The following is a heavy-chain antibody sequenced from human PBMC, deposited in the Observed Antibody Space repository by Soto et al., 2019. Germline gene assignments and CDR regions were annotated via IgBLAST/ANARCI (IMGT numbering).Heavy chain of an antibody. D-gene: IGHD3-22*01. J-gene: IGHJ5*02. CDR1: RDSISAYS. CDR3: ARLIDRDWFDP. Sequence: SETLSLTCTVSRDSISAYSWSWVRQPPGKGLEWIGNIHYTGNTNYNPSLNSQVTISVDTSKNQFSLNVISVTAADTAVYYCARLIDRDWFDPWGQATLVTVSS. CDR2: IHYTGNT. V-gene: IGHV4-59*08.